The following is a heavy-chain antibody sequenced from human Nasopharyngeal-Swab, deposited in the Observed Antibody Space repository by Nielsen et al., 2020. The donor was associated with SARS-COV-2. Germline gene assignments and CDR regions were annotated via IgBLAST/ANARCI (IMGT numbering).Heavy chain of an antibody. CDR3: ARAVSYCSGDRCPFDP. J-gene: IGHJ5*02. Sequence: GESLKISCAASGFSVSSNQMTWVRQAPGRGLGWVSLIFAGGDTYYADFVKGRFTVSRDNSKNTVFLQLTHLRAEDTAVYFCARAVSYCSGDRCPFDPWGQGTQVTVSS. D-gene: IGHD2-15*01. CDR1: GFSVSSNQ. V-gene: IGHV3-66*01. CDR2: IFAGGDT.